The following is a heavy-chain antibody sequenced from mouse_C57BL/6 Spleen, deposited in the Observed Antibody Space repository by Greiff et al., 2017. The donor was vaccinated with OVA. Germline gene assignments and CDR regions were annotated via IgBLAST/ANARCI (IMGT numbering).Heavy chain of an antibody. V-gene: IGHV1-59*01. CDR3: AREGYYGSSSFDY. J-gene: IGHJ2*01. Sequence: QVQLQQPGAELVRPGTSVKLSCKASGYTFTSYWMHWVKQRPGQGLEWIGVIDPSDSYTNYNQKFKGKATLTVDTSSSTAYMQLSSLTSEDSAVYYCAREGYYGSSSFDYWGQGTTLTVSS. D-gene: IGHD1-1*01. CDR1: GYTFTSYW. CDR2: IDPSDSYT.